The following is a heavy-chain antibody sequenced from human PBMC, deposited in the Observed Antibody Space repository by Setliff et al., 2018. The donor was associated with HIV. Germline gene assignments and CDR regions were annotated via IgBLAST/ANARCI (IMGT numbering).Heavy chain of an antibody. CDR3: ARHVTGVYALDM. Sequence: SETLSLTCTVSGGSISSSSYYWGWIRQPPGKGLEWIGSIYYSGSTYYNPSLKSRVTISVDTSKNQFSLNLRSVTAADTAIYYCARHVTGVYALDMWGQGTMVTVSS. J-gene: IGHJ3*02. CDR2: IYYSGST. V-gene: IGHV4-39*01. CDR1: GGSISSSSYY. D-gene: IGHD2-8*01.